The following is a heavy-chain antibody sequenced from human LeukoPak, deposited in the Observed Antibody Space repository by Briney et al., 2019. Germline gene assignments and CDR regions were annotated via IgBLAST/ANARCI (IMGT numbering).Heavy chain of an antibody. CDR3: ARTVAGPYYYYGMDV. CDR1: GGSISSGGYS. J-gene: IGHJ6*02. V-gene: IGHV4-30-2*01. CDR2: IYHSGST. Sequence: SETLSLTCAVSGGSISSGGYSWSWIRQPPGKGLEWIGYIYHSGSTYYNPSLKSRVTISVDRSKNQFSLKLSSVTAADTAVYYCARTVAGPYYYYGMDVWGQGTTVTVSS. D-gene: IGHD6-19*01.